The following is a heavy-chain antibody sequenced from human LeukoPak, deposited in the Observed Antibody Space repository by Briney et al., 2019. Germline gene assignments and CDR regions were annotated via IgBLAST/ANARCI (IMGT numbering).Heavy chain of an antibody. Sequence: PGGSLRLSCGASGLTFSTYSMNCVRQAPGKGLEWGSYISSDSGTIYYADSVKGRFTISRDNAKTSLYLQMNSLRAEDTAVYYCARAAQPGFDPWGQGTLVTVSS. J-gene: IGHJ5*02. V-gene: IGHV3-48*01. CDR3: ARAAQPGFDP. D-gene: IGHD1-14*01. CDR1: GLTFSTYS. CDR2: ISSDSGTI.